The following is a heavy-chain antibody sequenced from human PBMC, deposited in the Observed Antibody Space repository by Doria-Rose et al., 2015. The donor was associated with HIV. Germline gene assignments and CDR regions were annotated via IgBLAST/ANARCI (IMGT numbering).Heavy chain of an antibody. D-gene: IGHD6-13*01. CDR3: ARIKSSGWYHKYYFDF. CDR2: IFSDDER. CDR1: GGSLSSPGMG. J-gene: IGHJ4*02. V-gene: IGHV2-26*01. Sequence: ESGPVLVKPTETLTLTCTVSGGSLSSPGMGVSWIRQPPGKALEWLANIFSDDERSYTTSLKSRLTISSGTSKSQVVLTMTDMDLVDTATYYCARIKSSGWYHKYYFDFWGQGTLVIVSA.